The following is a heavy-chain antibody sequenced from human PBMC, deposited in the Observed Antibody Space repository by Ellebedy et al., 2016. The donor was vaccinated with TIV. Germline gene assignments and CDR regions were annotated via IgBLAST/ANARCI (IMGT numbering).Heavy chain of an antibody. J-gene: IGHJ4*02. V-gene: IGHV4-39*07. D-gene: IGHD1-26*01. CDR3: ARYDSRGVGATAVDY. Sequence: SETLSLTCTVSGGSISSSSYYWGWIRQPPGKGLEWIGNIFRLGTSGTTYYNPSLQSRVTMSVDTSKNQFSLKLRSATAADTAVYYCARYDSRGVGATAVDYWGQGTLVTVSS. CDR1: GGSISSSSYY. CDR2: IFRLGTSGTT.